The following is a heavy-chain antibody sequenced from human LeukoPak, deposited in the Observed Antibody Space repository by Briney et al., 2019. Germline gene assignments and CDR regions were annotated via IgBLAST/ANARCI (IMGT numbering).Heavy chain of an antibody. Sequence: PGGSLRLSCAASGFTFSSFATSWVRQAPGKGLEWVSVIDSRDNTYHADSVKGRFTISRHTTKNTLYLQMNSLRAEDTAVYYCARESTPLRGAFDPWGPGTLVTVSS. J-gene: IGHJ5*02. CDR2: IDSRDNT. CDR1: GFTFSSFA. V-gene: IGHV3-53*04. CDR3: ARESTPLRGAFDP.